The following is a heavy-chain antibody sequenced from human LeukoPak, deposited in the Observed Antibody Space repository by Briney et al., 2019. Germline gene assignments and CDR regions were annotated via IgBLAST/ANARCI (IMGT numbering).Heavy chain of an antibody. CDR2: ISGSGNNV. CDR3: ARDAVQAATPFFFDI. CDR1: GFTLASYS. J-gene: IGHJ4*02. D-gene: IGHD2-15*01. Sequence: GGSLRLSCAPSGFTLASYSMSWVRQAPGKGLQWVSFISGSGNNVLYADSVKGRFTISRDNAEDSLYLQMNSLRVEDTAVYYCARDAVQAATPFFFDIWDQGALVTVSS. V-gene: IGHV3-48*01.